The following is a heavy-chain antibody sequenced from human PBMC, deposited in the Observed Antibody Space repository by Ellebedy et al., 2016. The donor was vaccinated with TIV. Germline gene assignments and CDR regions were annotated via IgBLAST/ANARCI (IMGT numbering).Heavy chain of an antibody. CDR3: ARYCNSTTCSNWFDP. CDR2: ISAYNGNT. CDR1: GYTFTGYH. V-gene: IGHV1-18*04. J-gene: IGHJ5*02. Sequence: AASVKVSCKASGYTFTGYHMQWVRQAPGQGLEWMGWISAYNGNTNYAQMLQGRVTMTTDTFTSTAYMELRSLRSDDTAVYYCARYCNSTTCSNWFDPWGQGTLVTVSS. D-gene: IGHD2-2*01.